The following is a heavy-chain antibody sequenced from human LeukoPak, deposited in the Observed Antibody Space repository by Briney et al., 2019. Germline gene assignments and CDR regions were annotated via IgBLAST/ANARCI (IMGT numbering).Heavy chain of an antibody. J-gene: IGHJ5*02. CDR1: GGTFSSYA. D-gene: IGHD6-13*01. Sequence: SVKVSCKASGGTFSSYAISRVRQAPGQGLEWMGGIIPIFGTANYAQKFQGRVTITADESTSTAYMELSSLRSEDTAVYFCASAPRYSSSWPNNWFDPWGQGTLVTVSS. CDR2: IIPIFGTA. CDR3: ASAPRYSSSWPNNWFDP. V-gene: IGHV1-69*13.